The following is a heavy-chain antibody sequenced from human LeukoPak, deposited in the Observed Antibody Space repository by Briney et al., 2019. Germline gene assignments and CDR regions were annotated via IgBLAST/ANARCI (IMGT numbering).Heavy chain of an antibody. D-gene: IGHD5-24*01. CDR2: IIPIFGTA. V-gene: IGHV1-69*05. CDR3: ARGDGYGYNWFDS. CDR1: GGTFSNYA. J-gene: IGHJ5*01. Sequence: SVKVSCKAFGGTFSNYAISWVRQAPGQGLEWMGRIIPIFGTANFAQKFQGRVTITTDESKSTTYMELSSLRSEDTAVYYCARGDGYGYNWFDSWGQGTLVTVSS.